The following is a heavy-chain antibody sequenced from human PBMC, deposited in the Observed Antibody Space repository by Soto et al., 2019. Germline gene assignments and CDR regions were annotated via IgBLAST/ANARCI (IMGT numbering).Heavy chain of an antibody. J-gene: IGHJ4*02. CDR3: ARIRYYDFWSGYYGPFDY. CDR2: IDWDDDK. Sequence: SGPTLVNPTQTLTLTCTFSGFSLSTSGMCVSWNRQPPGKALEWLARIDWDDDKYYSTSLKTRLTISKDTSKNQVVLTMTNMDPVDTATYYCARIRYYDFWSGYYGPFDYWGQGTLVTVSS. CDR1: GFSLSTSGMC. D-gene: IGHD3-3*01. V-gene: IGHV2-70*11.